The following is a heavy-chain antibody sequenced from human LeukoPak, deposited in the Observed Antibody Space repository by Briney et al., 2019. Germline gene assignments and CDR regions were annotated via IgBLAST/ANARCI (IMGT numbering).Heavy chain of an antibody. CDR1: GGSFSGNY. V-gene: IGHV4-31*11. CDR2: IYYSGST. Sequence: KPSETLPLTCGVYGGSFSGNYWSWIRQHPGKGQEWIGYIYYSGSTYYNPSLKSRVTISVDTSKNQFSLKLSSVTAADTAVYYCARGSDYGGNFDYWGQGTLVTVSS. J-gene: IGHJ4*02. CDR3: ARGSDYGGNFDY. D-gene: IGHD4-17*01.